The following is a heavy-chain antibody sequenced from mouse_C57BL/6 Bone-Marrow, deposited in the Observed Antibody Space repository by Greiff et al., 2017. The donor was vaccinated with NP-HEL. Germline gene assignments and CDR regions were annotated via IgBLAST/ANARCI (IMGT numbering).Heavy chain of an antibody. J-gene: IGHJ1*03. Sequence: VQLQQSGAELAKPGASVKLSCKASGYTFTSYWMRWVKQRPGQGLEWIGYINPSSGYTKYNQKFKDKATLTADKSSSTAYMQLSSLTYEDSAVYYCGGGSSPYFDVWGTGTTVTVSS. V-gene: IGHV1-7*01. D-gene: IGHD1-1*01. CDR1: GYTFTSYW. CDR2: INPSSGYT. CDR3: GGGSSPYFDV.